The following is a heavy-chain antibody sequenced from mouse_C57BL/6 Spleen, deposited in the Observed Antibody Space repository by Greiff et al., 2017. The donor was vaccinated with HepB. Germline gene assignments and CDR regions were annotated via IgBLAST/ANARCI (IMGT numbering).Heavy chain of an antibody. J-gene: IGHJ1*03. V-gene: IGHV2-5*01. CDR2: IWRGGST. D-gene: IGHD1-1*01. Sequence: VMLVESGPGLVQPSQSLSITCTVSGFSLTSYGVHWVRQSPGKGLEWLGVIWRGGSTDYNAAFMSRLSITKDNSKSQVFFKMNSLQADDTAIYYCAMITTVVATRYFDVWGTGTTVTVSS. CDR1: GFSLTSYG. CDR3: AMITTVVATRYFDV.